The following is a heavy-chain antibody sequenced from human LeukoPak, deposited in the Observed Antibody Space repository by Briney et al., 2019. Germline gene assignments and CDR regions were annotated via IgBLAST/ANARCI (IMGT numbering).Heavy chain of an antibody. CDR1: GFTFSNYA. J-gene: IGHJ4*02. V-gene: IGHV3-23*01. Sequence: GGSLRLSCAASGFTFSNYAMTWVRQAPGKGLEWVSFISGTGGSTYYADSVRGRFTISRDNSKNTLFLQMNSLRAEDTAVYYCAKDRARNYGSGSYFDFWGRGTLVVVSS. D-gene: IGHD3-10*01. CDR3: AKDRARNYGSGSYFDF. CDR2: ISGTGGST.